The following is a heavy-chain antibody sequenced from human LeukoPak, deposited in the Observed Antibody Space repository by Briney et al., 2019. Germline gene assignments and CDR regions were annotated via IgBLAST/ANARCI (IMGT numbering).Heavy chain of an antibody. Sequence: GGSLRLSCAASGFTFSDYYMSWIRQAPGKGLEWVSGISGSGISTYYADSVKGRFTISRDNSKNTLYLQMNSLRVEDTAVYYCAKSWNYYDGSGDDALDIWGQGTMVTVSS. J-gene: IGHJ3*02. D-gene: IGHD3-22*01. CDR1: GFTFSDYY. CDR3: AKSWNYYDGSGDDALDI. V-gene: IGHV3-23*01. CDR2: ISGSGIST.